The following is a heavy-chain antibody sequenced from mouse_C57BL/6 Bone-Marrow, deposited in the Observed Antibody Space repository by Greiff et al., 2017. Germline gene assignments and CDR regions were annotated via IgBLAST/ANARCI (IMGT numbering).Heavy chain of an antibody. V-gene: IGHV14-4*01. CDR2: IDPENGDT. J-gene: IGHJ3*01. Sequence: EVQGVESGAELVRPGASVKLSCTASGFNIKDDYMHWVKQRPEQGLEWIGWIDPENGDTEYASKFQGKATITVDPSSNTAYLQLSSLTSEDTAVYYCTRIAYWGQGTLVTVSA. CDR3: TRIAY. CDR1: GFNIKDDY.